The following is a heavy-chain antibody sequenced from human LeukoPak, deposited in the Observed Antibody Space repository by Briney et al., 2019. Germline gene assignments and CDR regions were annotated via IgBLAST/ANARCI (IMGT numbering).Heavy chain of an antibody. Sequence: GGSLRLSCAASGFTVSSNYMSWVRQAPGKGLEWVSVIYSGGSTYYADSVKGRFTISRDNSKNTLYLQMNSLRAEDTAVYYCARELIGYYYDSSGYPHWGQGTLVTVSS. V-gene: IGHV3-66*01. D-gene: IGHD3-22*01. CDR2: IYSGGST. J-gene: IGHJ4*02. CDR1: GFTVSSNY. CDR3: ARELIGYYYDSSGYPH.